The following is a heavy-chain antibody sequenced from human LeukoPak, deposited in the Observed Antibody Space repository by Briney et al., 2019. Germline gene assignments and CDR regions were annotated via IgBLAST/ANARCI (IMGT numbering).Heavy chain of an antibody. CDR2: ISSSSSYI. J-gene: IGHJ5*02. CDR3: ARGPDIAVAGTNWFDP. CDR1: GFTFSSYS. D-gene: IGHD6-19*01. Sequence: GGSLRLSCAASGFTFSSYSMNWVRQAPGKGLEWVSSISSSSSYIYYADSVKGQFTISRDNAKNSLYLQMNSLRAEDTAVYYCARGPDIAVAGTNWFDPWGQGTLVTVSS. V-gene: IGHV3-21*01.